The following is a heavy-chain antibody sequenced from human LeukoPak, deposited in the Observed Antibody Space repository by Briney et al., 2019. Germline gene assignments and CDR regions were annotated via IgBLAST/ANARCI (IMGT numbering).Heavy chain of an antibody. J-gene: IGHJ4*02. D-gene: IGHD1-26*01. Sequence: GGSLRLSCAASRFTFSNYWMSWVRQAPGKGLEWVAYISSSSSTTHYADSVTGRFSISRDNAKSSLYLQMNSLRVEDTAVYYCARDLYSGSYYDFDYWGQGTLVTVSS. CDR3: ARDLYSGSYYDFDY. CDR1: RFTFSNYW. V-gene: IGHV3-48*01. CDR2: ISSSSSTT.